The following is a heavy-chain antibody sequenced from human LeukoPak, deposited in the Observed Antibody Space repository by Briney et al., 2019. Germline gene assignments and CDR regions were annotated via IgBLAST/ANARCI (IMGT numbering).Heavy chain of an antibody. CDR1: GFTFSDYW. CDR2: IKQDGSDK. Sequence: GGSLRLSCVASGFTFSDYWMTWVRQAPGKGLEWVANIKQDGSDKKYVDSVKGRFTISRDNAKNSLYLQMDSLRDEDTAVYYCARGGGYYWGQGTLVTVTS. CDR3: ARGGGYY. V-gene: IGHV3-7*01. J-gene: IGHJ4*02. D-gene: IGHD1-26*01.